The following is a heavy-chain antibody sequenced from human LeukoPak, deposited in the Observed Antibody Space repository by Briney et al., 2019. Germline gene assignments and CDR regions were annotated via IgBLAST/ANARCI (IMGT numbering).Heavy chain of an antibody. CDR1: GGSISSYY. Sequence: SETLSLTCTVSGGSISSYYWSWIRQPAGKGLEWIGRIYTSGSTNYNPSLKSRVTMSVDTSKNQFSLKLSSVTAADTAVYYCARAGGMGDFWSGHNSNWFDPWGQGTLVTVSS. D-gene: IGHD3-3*01. CDR3: ARAGGMGDFWSGHNSNWFDP. V-gene: IGHV4-4*07. J-gene: IGHJ5*02. CDR2: IYTSGST.